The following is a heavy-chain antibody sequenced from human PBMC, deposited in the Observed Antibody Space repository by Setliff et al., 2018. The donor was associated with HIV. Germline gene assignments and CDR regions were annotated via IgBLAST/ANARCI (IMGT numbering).Heavy chain of an antibody. CDR2: IYYSGTT. CDR1: GGSINITNFY. J-gene: IGHJ4*02. Sequence: SETLSLTCTVSGGSINITNFYWAWIRQPPGKGLEWLGSIYYSGTTYVHPCLKSRVTISIDTFKSQFSLKLRSVNAADTAVYYCASWGAGSNSGFDYWGRGTLVTVSS. V-gene: IGHV4-39*07. CDR3: ASWGAGSNSGFDY. D-gene: IGHD3-16*01.